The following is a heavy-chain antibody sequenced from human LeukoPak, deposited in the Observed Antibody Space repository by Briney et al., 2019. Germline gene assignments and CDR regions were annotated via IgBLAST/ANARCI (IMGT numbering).Heavy chain of an antibody. J-gene: IGHJ6*02. CDR3: ARSPPIYYYDSSGYYYSPYYYGMDV. V-gene: IGHV3-30*19. CDR1: GFTFSNYG. CDR2: IWYDGSNK. Sequence: PGRSLRLSCAASGFTFSNYGMHWVRQAPGKGLEWVALIWYDGSNKYYADSVKGRFTISRDNSKNTLYLQMNSLRAEDTAVYYCARSPPIYYYDSSGYYYSPYYYGMDVWGQGTTVTVSS. D-gene: IGHD3-22*01.